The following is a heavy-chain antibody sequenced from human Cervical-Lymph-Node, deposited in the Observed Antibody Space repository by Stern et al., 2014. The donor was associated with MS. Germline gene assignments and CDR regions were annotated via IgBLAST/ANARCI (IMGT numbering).Heavy chain of an antibody. D-gene: IGHD2-8*01. CDR3: ARDYEDTSMLFDH. CDR1: GFTFSSYG. CDR2: SSYAENHK. Sequence: VQLLESGGAVVQPGRSLRLSCAASGFTFSSYGMHWVRQAPGKGLEWVTVSSYAENHKYYAASVKGRFTISRDNSKNTLHLQMNSVTPDDTAIYYCARDYEDTSMLFDHWGQGTLVTVSS. J-gene: IGHJ4*02. V-gene: IGHV3-30*03.